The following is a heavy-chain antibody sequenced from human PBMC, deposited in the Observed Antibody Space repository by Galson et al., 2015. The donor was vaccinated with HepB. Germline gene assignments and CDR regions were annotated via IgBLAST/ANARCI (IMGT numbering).Heavy chain of an antibody. CDR2: ISSSGYTI. D-gene: IGHD1-20*01. J-gene: IGHJ4*02. CDR1: GFTFSDYY. V-gene: IGHV3-11*01. Sequence: SLRLSCAASGFTFSDYYMNWIRQAPGKGLEWLSYISSSGYTIYYADSVKGRFTISRDNAKNSLYLQMDSLRAEDTAGYYCARAGGYNWNYFDYWGQGTLVTVSS. CDR3: ARAGGYNWNYFDY.